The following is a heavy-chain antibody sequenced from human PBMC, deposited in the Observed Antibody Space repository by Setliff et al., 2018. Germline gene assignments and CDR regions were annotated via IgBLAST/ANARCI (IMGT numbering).Heavy chain of an antibody. D-gene: IGHD6-13*01. CDR1: GASISSGNYF. J-gene: IGHJ6*03. Sequence: SETLSLTCTVSGASISSGNYFWGWIRQPPGKGLEWMGSIFYTGSTYYSPSLKSRVTMSIDTSKNQFSLNLNSVTAADTAVYYCARQPYSTTYYYYYYYMDVWGKGTTVTVSS. CDR2: IFYTGST. V-gene: IGHV4-39*01. CDR3: ARQPYSTTYYYYYYYMDV.